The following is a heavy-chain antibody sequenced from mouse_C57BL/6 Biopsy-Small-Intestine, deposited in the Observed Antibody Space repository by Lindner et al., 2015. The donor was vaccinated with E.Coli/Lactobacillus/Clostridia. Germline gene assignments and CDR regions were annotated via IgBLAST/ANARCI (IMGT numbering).Heavy chain of an antibody. V-gene: IGHV1-59*01. CDR1: GYTFTTYG. J-gene: IGHJ1*01. D-gene: IGHD1-3*01. CDR2: ISSSNGNT. CDR3: ARDWESVGPDV. Sequence: SVKVSCKASGYTFTTYGISWVRQAPGQGLEWMGWISSSNGNTNYAQKLQGRLTMTTDASTSTAYMELRSLRSDDTAVYYCARDWESVGPDVWGQGTTVTVSS.